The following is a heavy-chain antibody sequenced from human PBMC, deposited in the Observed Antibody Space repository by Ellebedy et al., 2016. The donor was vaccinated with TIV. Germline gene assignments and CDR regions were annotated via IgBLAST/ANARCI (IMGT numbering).Heavy chain of an antibody. CDR3: ARDFRIVGATRENDAFDI. V-gene: IGHV1-58*02. J-gene: IGHJ3*02. D-gene: IGHD1-26*01. Sequence: ASVKVSCKASGFTFTTSAIQWVRQARGQRLEWIGWIVVGSGNINYAQKLQERVTITRDMSTTTAYMELSSLRSEDTAVYYCARDFRIVGATRENDAFDIWGQGTMVTVSS. CDR2: IVVGSGNI. CDR1: GFTFTTSA.